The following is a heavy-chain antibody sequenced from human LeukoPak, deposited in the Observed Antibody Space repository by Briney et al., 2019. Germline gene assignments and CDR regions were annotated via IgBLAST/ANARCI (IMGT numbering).Heavy chain of an antibody. J-gene: IGHJ5*02. V-gene: IGHV4-38-2*02. CDR3: VREGAVPGIDP. D-gene: IGHD3-16*01. CDR2: ISYSGST. Sequence: SSETLSLTCAVSGYSITSGFSWGWIRQPPGKGLEWIAAISYSGSTNCQSILQSRLTISRDTSNNEFSLRLTSVTAADTAVYYCVREGAVPGIDPWGQGTLVTVSS. CDR1: GYSITSGFS.